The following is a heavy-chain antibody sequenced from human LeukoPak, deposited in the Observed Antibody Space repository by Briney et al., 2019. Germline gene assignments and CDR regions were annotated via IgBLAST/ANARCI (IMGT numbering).Heavy chain of an antibody. CDR2: IYSGGST. D-gene: IGHD6-6*01. J-gene: IGHJ4*02. CDR3: ARDPPAVAANTYG. CDR1: GVTVSNNY. Sequence: GGSLRLSCAASGVTVSNNYMNWVRQAPGKGLKCVSLIYSGGSTHYADSVKGRFTISRDNSKNTLYLQMNSLRVDDTAVYYCARDPPAVAANTYGWGQGTLVTVSS. V-gene: IGHV3-53*01.